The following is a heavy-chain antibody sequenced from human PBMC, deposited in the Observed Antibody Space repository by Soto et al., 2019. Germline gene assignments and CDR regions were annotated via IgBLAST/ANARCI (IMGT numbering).Heavy chain of an antibody. D-gene: IGHD3-3*02. CDR1: GFTFSSYS. Sequence: GSLRLSCAASGFTFSSYSMNWVRQAPGKGLEWVSSISSSSSYIYYADSVKGRFTISRDNAKNSLYLQMNSLRAEDTAVYYCAKDSIDHNGIYDPFDIWGQGTMVTVSS. CDR2: ISSSSSYI. V-gene: IGHV3-21*04. J-gene: IGHJ3*02. CDR3: AKDSIDHNGIYDPFDI.